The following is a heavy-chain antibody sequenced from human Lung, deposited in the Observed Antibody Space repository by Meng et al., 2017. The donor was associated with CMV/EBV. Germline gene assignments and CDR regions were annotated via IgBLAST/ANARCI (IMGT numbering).Heavy chain of an antibody. CDR2: IYPGDSDA. J-gene: IGHJ4*02. CDR1: TCG. V-gene: IGHV5-51*01. CDR3: AKGIYYNYWSAYYTGGPFDY. Sequence: TCGIGWVRQVPGKGLDWVAIIYPGDSDARYSPSFQGQVTISADKSINTAYLQWSSLKASDTAMYYCAKGIYYNYWSAYYTGGPFDYWGQGTLVTVSS. D-gene: IGHD3-3*01.